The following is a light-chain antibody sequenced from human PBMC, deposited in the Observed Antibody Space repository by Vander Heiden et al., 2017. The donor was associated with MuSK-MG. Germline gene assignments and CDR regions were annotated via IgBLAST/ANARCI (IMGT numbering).Light chain of an antibody. V-gene: IGKV1-13*02. J-gene: IGKJ4*01. CDR1: QGISSA. CDR2: DAS. CDR3: QQFSGFGRT. Sequence: QSPSVGDRVTITCRASQGISSALAWYQQKPGKAPKLLIYDASSLPSGVPSRFSGSGSGTDFTLTSSRMQPEDFATDYCQQFSGFGRTCGGGTKVEIK.